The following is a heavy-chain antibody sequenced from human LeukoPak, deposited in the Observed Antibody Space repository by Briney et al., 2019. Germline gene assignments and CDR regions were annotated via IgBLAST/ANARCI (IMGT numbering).Heavy chain of an antibody. Sequence: SETLSLTCTVSGGSISSSSYYWGWIRQPPGKGLEWIGSIYYSGSTYYNPSLKSRVTISVDTSKNQFSLKLSSVTAADTAVYYSARDLLLSSVFDPWGQGTLVTVSS. CDR3: ARDLLLSSVFDP. V-gene: IGHV4-39*07. D-gene: IGHD3-10*01. CDR2: IYYSGST. CDR1: GGSISSSSYY. J-gene: IGHJ5*02.